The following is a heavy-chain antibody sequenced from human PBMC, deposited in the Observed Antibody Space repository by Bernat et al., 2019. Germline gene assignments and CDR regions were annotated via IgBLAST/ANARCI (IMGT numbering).Heavy chain of an antibody. Sequence: EVQLSESGGGLVQPGGSLRLSCAASGFTFSSYAMSWARQAPGKGLEWVAGSTEGGGNTYYADSVKGRCNISRDNSKNTLYLQTNSLRAEDTAVYYCAKGYSTSWYVEQWGQGTLVTVSS. CDR1: GFTFSSYA. V-gene: IGHV3-23*01. J-gene: IGHJ1*01. CDR2: STEGGGNT. CDR3: AKGYSTSWYVEQ. D-gene: IGHD6-13*01.